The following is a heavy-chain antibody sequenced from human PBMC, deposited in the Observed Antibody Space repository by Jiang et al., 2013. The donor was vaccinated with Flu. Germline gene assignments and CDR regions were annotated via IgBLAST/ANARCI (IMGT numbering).Heavy chain of an antibody. CDR2: IDWDEDK. CDR3: AHKGETGQDLYYFDY. J-gene: IGHJ4*02. CDR1: GFSLGTTGVC. Sequence: KPTQTLTLTCTFSGFSLGTTGVCVSWIRQPPGKALEWLALIDWDEDKYYSPSLKSRLTITKDTSKNQVVLTVTNMDPVDTATYYCAHKGETGQDLYYFDYWGQGTLVTVSS. D-gene: IGHD3-9*01. V-gene: IGHV2-70*12.